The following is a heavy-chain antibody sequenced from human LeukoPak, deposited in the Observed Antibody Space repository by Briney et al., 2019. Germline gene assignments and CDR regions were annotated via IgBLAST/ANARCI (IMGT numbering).Heavy chain of an antibody. CDR2: IYYSGST. J-gene: IGHJ4*02. CDR1: GGSISSSSYY. D-gene: IGHD6-13*01. Sequence: PSETLSLTCTVSGGSISSSSYYWGWIRQPPGKGLEWIGSIYYSGSTYYNPSLKSRVTISVDTSKNQFFLKLSSVTAADTAVYYCARYSSSWYSLSHFDYWGQGTLVTVSS. CDR3: ARYSSSWYSLSHFDY. V-gene: IGHV4-39*01.